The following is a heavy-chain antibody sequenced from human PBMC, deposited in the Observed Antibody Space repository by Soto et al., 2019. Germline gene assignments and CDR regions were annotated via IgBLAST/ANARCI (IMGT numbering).Heavy chain of an antibody. Sequence: RGSLRLSCAASGFTFSSYWMSWVRQAPGKGLEWVANIKQDGSEKYYVDSVKGRFTISRDNAKNSLYLQMNSLRAEDTAVYYCAREEWELLRAAFDIWGQGTMVTVSS. CDR3: AREEWELLRAAFDI. CDR2: IKQDGSEK. CDR1: GFTFSSYW. V-gene: IGHV3-7*03. D-gene: IGHD1-26*01. J-gene: IGHJ3*02.